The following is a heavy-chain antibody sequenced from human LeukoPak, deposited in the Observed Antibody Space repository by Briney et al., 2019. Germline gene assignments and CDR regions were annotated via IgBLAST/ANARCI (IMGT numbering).Heavy chain of an antibody. CDR2: ISWNSGSI. V-gene: IGHV3-9*01. CDR1: GFTFDDYA. CDR3: AKGSAAGIRNWFDP. Sequence: GGSLRLSCAASGFTFDDYAMHWVRQAPGKGLEWVSGISWNSGSIGYADSVKGRFTISRDNAKNSLYLQMNNLRAEDTALYYCAKGSAAGIRNWFDPWGQGTLVTVSS. D-gene: IGHD6-13*01. J-gene: IGHJ5*02.